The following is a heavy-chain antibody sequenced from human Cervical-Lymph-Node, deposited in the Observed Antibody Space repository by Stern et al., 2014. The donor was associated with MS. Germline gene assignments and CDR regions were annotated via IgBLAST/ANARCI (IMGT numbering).Heavy chain of an antibody. CDR1: GYTFTGYY. V-gene: IGHV1-2*06. Sequence: QMQLVQSGAEVKKPGASVKVSCKASGYTFTGYYMHWVRQAPGQGLEWMGRINPNSGGTNYAPTFQGRVTTTRYTSISTAYRELSRLRSDDTAVYYCAREAAMAVAATGVDYWGQGTLVTVSS. CDR2: INPNSGGT. CDR3: AREAAMAVAATGVDY. J-gene: IGHJ4*02. D-gene: IGHD6-19*01.